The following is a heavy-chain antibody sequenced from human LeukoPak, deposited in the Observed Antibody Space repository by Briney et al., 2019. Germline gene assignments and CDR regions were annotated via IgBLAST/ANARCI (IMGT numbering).Heavy chain of an antibody. J-gene: IGHJ3*02. CDR2: ISTSGST. CDR3: ARADKTMGSNAFEI. Sequence: PSETLSLTCNVSGGSISSYYWSWIRQPAGKGLEWIGRISTSGSTNYNRSLKSRTTMSVDTSKNQFSLKLSSVTAADTAVYYCARADKTMGSNAFEIWGRGTVVTVSS. CDR1: GGSISSYY. V-gene: IGHV4-4*07. D-gene: IGHD5-18*01.